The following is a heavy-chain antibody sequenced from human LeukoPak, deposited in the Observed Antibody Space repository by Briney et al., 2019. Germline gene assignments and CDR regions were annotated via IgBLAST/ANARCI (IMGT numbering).Heavy chain of an antibody. J-gene: IGHJ4*02. V-gene: IGHV4-59*01. CDR1: GDSISSSY. Sequence: SETLSITCTVSGDSISSSYWSWIRQPPGKGLEWIGYVYYTGSSYYNPSLKSRATTSIDMSKNQFSLKLTSMTAADTAVYYCAGYGSGSYYKAFDFWGQGILVTVSS. D-gene: IGHD3-10*01. CDR3: AGYGSGSYYKAFDF. CDR2: VYYTGSS.